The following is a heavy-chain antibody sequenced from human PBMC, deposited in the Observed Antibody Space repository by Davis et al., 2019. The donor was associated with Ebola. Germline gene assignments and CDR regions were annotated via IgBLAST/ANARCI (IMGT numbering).Heavy chain of an antibody. V-gene: IGHV3-21*04. CDR3: VSDLIVVVPAAILYYYYGMDV. CDR2: ISSSSSYI. D-gene: IGHD2-2*01. Sequence: GGSLRLSCAASGFTFSSYSMNWVRQAPGKGLEWVSSISSSSSYIYYADSVKGRFTISRDNAKNSLYLQMNSLRAEDTAVYYCVSDLIVVVPAAILYYYYGMDVWGQGTTVTVSS. J-gene: IGHJ6*02. CDR1: GFTFSSYS.